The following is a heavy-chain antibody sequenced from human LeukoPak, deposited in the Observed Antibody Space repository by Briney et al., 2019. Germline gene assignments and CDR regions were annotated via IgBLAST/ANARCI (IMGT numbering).Heavy chain of an antibody. D-gene: IGHD2/OR15-2a*01. CDR3: ARDLLLFDP. J-gene: IGHJ5*02. CDR1: GYTFTSNY. Sequence: ASVKVSCKAFGYTFTSNYMHWVRQAPGQGPEWMGVISPSGGSTTYAQKFQGRVTMTRDMSTSTVYMELSSLRSEDTAVYYCARDLLLFDPWGQGTLVTVSS. CDR2: ISPSGGST. V-gene: IGHV1-46*01.